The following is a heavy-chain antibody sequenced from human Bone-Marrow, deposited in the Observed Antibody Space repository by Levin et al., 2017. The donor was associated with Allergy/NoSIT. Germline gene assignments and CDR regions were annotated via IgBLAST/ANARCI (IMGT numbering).Heavy chain of an antibody. Sequence: RGESLKISCAASGFTFSSYVMSWVRQAPGKGLEWVSGISGSGDRRNYADSVKGRFTIFRDNSKNTLYLQMNSLRAEDTAVYYCAKDRDDYGDYLFDYWGQGTLVTVSS. V-gene: IGHV3-23*01. CDR3: AKDRDDYGDYLFDY. CDR1: GFTFSSYV. CDR2: ISGSGDRR. D-gene: IGHD4-17*01. J-gene: IGHJ4*02.